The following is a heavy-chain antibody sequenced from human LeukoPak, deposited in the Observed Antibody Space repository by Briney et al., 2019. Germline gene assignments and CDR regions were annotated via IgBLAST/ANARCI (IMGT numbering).Heavy chain of an antibody. J-gene: IGHJ4*02. D-gene: IGHD3-22*01. CDR3: TKTTTGYSSGQYPGWPADH. CDR2: IFGSGGSA. V-gene: IGHV3-23*01. CDR1: GFTFNNYA. Sequence: GGSLRLSCTASGFTFNNYAMYWVRQAPRKGLEWVAGIFGSGGSAHYADSVKGRFTISRDNSKNTVYLQMDSLRGEDTAIYYCTKTTTGYSSGQYPGWPADHWGQGALVTVSS.